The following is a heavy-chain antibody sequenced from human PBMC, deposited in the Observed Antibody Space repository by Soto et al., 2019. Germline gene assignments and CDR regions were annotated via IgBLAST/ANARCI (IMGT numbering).Heavy chain of an antibody. D-gene: IGHD3-10*01. J-gene: IGHJ4*02. V-gene: IGHV3-23*01. Sequence: RRLSCAASGFAFTSYAMAWVRQAPGKGLEWVSDIGVYGGNIKYADSVKGRFIISRDNSKNTLYLQMNSLRAEDTATYYCVKERYGSGSYPYFDYWGQGTPATVSS. CDR3: VKERYGSGSYPYFDY. CDR1: GFAFTSYA. CDR2: IGVYGGNI.